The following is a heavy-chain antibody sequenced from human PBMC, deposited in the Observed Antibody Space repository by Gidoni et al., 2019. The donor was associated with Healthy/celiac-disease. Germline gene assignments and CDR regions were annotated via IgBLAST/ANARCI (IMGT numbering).Heavy chain of an antibody. Sequence: QVQLVESGGGVVQPGRSLRLSCAASGFTFSSYGMHWVRQAPGKGLEWVAVISYDGSNKYYADSVKGRFTISRDNSKNTLYLQMNSLRAEDTAVYYCAKDTGGTMVRGVIHYYGMDVWGQGTTVTVSS. J-gene: IGHJ6*02. V-gene: IGHV3-30*18. CDR2: ISYDGSNK. CDR1: GFTFSSYG. CDR3: AKDTGGTMVRGVIHYYGMDV. D-gene: IGHD3-10*01.